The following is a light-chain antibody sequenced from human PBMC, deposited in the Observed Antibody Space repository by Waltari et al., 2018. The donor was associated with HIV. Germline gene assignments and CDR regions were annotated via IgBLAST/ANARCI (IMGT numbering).Light chain of an antibody. J-gene: IGLJ1*01. CDR2: DVT. Sequence: QSALTQPPSASGSPGQSVSISCTGASSDVGAFKYVSWYQRHTGKAPKLLIYDVTKRPSGVPDRFSGSKSGNTASLTVSGLQAEDEAHYYCSSYAGSSMSYAFGTGTKVTVL. V-gene: IGLV2-8*01. CDR3: SSYAGSSMSYA. CDR1: SSDVGAFKY.